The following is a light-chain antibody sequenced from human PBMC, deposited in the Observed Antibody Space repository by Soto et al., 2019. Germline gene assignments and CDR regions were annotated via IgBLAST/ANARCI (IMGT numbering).Light chain of an antibody. CDR1: SAHSSYA. V-gene: IGLV4-69*01. CDR3: QTWVTDMV. J-gene: IGLJ3*02. Sequence: QLVLTQSPSASASLGASVKLTCTLSSAHSSYAIAWHQQQPEKGPRYLMKLNSDGSHSKGDGVPDRFSGSSSGAERYLTISSLQSEDEADYYCQTWVTDMVFGGGTKVTVL. CDR2: LNSDGSH.